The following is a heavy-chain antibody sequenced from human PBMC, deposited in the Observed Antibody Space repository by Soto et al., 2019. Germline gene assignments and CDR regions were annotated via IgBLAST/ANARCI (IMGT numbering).Heavy chain of an antibody. J-gene: IGHJ6*02. V-gene: IGHV3-53*01. CDR1: GFTVSSNY. Sequence: PGGSLRLSCAASGFTVSSNYMSWVRQAPGKGLEWVSVIYSGGSTYYADSVKGRFTIPRDNSKNTLYLQMNSLRAEDTAVYYCARDPRETGTSPRFIYYYYGMDVWGQGTTVTVSS. CDR3: ARDPRETGTSPRFIYYYYGMDV. CDR2: IYSGGST. D-gene: IGHD3-10*01.